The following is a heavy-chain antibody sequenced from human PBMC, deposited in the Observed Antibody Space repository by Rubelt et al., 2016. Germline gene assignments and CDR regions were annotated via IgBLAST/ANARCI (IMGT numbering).Heavy chain of an antibody. D-gene: IGHD3-10*01. CDR3: ARTYGSGSSDY. V-gene: IGHV4-38-2*02. Sequence: GLVKPSETLSLTCTVSGYSISSGYYWGWIRQPPGKGLEWIGSIYHSGSTYYNPSLKSRVTISVDTSKNQFSLKLSSVTAADTAVYYCARTYGSGSSDYWGQGTLVTVSS. CDR1: GYSISSGYY. J-gene: IGHJ4*02. CDR2: IYHSGST.